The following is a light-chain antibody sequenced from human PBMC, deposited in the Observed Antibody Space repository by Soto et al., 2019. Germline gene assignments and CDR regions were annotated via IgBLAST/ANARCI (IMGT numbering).Light chain of an antibody. CDR2: AAS. J-gene: IGKJ2*01. CDR1: QSISSY. Sequence: EIVFTQSPATLSLSQWERATLSCRASQSISSYLAWYQQKPGQAPRLLFYAASNRATVIPARFIGIGSGSEFYLTISSLAPEECAVYYCQSRNNWLYTFGQGTQLEIK. V-gene: IGKV3-11*01. CDR3: QSRNNWLYT.